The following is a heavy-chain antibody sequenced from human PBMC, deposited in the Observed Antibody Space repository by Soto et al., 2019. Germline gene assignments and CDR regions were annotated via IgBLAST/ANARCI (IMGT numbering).Heavy chain of an antibody. Sequence: SVKVSCKASGGTFSSYTISWVRQAPGQGLEWMGRIIPILGIANYAQKFQGRVTITADKSTGTAYMELSSLRSEDTAVYYCARAYGSGSYYNLYSWFDPWGQGTLVTVSS. CDR1: GGTFSSYT. J-gene: IGHJ5*02. CDR3: ARAYGSGSYYNLYSWFDP. D-gene: IGHD3-10*01. CDR2: IIPILGIA. V-gene: IGHV1-69*02.